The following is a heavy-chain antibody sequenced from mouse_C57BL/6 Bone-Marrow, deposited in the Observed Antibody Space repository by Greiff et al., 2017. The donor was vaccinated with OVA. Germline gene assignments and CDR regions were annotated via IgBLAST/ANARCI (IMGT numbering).Heavy chain of an antibody. CDR2: IRSKSNNYAT. J-gene: IGHJ3*01. D-gene: IGHD1-1*01. V-gene: IGHV10-1*01. Sequence: EVMLVESGGGLVQPKGSLKLSCAASGFSFTTYAMNWVRQAPGKGLEWVARIRSKSNNYATYYADSVKDRFTISRDDSESMLYLQMNNLKTEDTAMYYCVGGYYGSSWFAYWGQGTLVTVSA. CDR3: VGGYYGSSWFAY. CDR1: GFSFTTYA.